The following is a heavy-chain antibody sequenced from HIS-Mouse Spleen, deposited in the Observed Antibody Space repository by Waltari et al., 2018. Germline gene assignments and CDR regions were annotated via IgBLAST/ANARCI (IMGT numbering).Heavy chain of an antibody. Sequence: QVQLVQSGAEVKKPGSSVKVSCKASGGTFSTYAYSWVRQAPGQGLEWMGRIIPILGIANYAQKFQGRVTITADKSTSTAYMELSSLRSEDTAVYYCAPAGSGDAFDIWGQGTMVTVSS. CDR1: GGTFSTYA. CDR2: IIPILGIA. D-gene: IGHD7-27*01. CDR3: APAGSGDAFDI. J-gene: IGHJ3*02. V-gene: IGHV1-69*04.